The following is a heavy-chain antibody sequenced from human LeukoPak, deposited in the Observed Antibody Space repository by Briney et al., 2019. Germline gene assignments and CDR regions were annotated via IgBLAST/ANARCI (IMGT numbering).Heavy chain of an antibody. CDR3: ARKQWSSSDAPDI. Sequence: GGSLRLSCAASGFTFSNYAMSWVRQAPGKGLEWVSGISAGGGSTYYADSVKGRFTISRDNSKNTLYVQMNSLRAEDMAVYYCARKQWSSSDAPDIWGQGTMVTVSS. J-gene: IGHJ3*02. V-gene: IGHV3-23*01. CDR2: ISAGGGST. D-gene: IGHD5-18*01. CDR1: GFTFSNYA.